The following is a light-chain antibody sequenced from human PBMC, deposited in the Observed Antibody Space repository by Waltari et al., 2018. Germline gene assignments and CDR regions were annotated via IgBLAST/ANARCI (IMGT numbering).Light chain of an antibody. Sequence: QSALTQPHSVSGSPGQSVTISCTGTSSEVGYYNFVSWYQPHPGKAPTLMIYEVTKRPQGVPDRFSGSKSGNTASLTISGLQAEDEADYYCCSYAGNYIFIFATGTKVTVL. CDR1: SSEVGYYNF. CDR2: EVT. V-gene: IGLV2-11*01. CDR3: CSYAGNYIFI. J-gene: IGLJ1*01.